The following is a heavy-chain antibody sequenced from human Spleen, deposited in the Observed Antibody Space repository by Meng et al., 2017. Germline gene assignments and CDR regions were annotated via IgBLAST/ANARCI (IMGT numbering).Heavy chain of an antibody. CDR1: GHKFTNYW. D-gene: IGHD2-8*01. CDR2: IFAFDSTT. J-gene: IGHJ4*02. V-gene: IGHV5-51*03. Sequence: VHLVQSGAEGKKPGESLKISCKDSGHKFTNYWIGWVRQMPGEGLEWIGIIFAFDSTTKYNPSFQGQVSISVDKSISTTYLHWNSLKASDSALYYCTRALNGEFDWDYWGQGTLVTVSS. CDR3: TRALNGEFDWDY.